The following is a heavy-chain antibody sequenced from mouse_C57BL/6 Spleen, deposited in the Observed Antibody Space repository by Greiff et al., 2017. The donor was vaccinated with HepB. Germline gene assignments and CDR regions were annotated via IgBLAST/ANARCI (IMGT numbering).Heavy chain of an antibody. V-gene: IGHV1-80*01. J-gene: IGHJ3*01. CDR2: IYPGDGDT. CDR1: GYAFSSYW. CDR3: ARGAYYSNYGAY. D-gene: IGHD2-5*01. Sequence: VQLQQSGAELVKPGASVKISCKASGYAFSSYWMNWVKQRPGKGLEWIGQIYPGDGDTNYNGKFKGKATLTADKSSSTAYMQLSSLTSEDSAVYFCARGAYYSNYGAYWGQGTLVTVSA.